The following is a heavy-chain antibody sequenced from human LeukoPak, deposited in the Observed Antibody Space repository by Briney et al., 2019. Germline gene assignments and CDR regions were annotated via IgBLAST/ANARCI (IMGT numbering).Heavy chain of an antibody. D-gene: IGHD3-10*01. J-gene: IGHJ4*02. CDR3: AREFENYYGSGSYGY. CDR2: ISSSSSYI. Sequence: GGSLRLSCAASGFTFSSYSMTWVRQAPGKGLEWVSSISSSSSYIYYADSVKGRFTISRDNAKNSLYLQMNSLRAEDTAVYYCAREFENYYGSGSYGYWGQGTLVTVSS. V-gene: IGHV3-21*01. CDR1: GFTFSSYS.